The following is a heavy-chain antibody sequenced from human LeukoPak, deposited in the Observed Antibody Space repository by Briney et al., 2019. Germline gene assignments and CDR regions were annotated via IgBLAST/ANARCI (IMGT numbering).Heavy chain of an antibody. CDR1: GGSISSYY. CDR2: IYYSGST. D-gene: IGHD3-10*01. V-gene: IGHV4-59*01. J-gene: IGHJ6*02. Sequence: SETLSLTCTVSGGSISSYYWSWIRRPPGKGLEWIGYIYYSGSTNYNPSLKSRVTISVDTSKNQFSLKLSSVTAADTAVYYCARGTTMVRGVIGRHYYGMDVWGQGTTVTVSS. CDR3: ARGTTMVRGVIGRHYYGMDV.